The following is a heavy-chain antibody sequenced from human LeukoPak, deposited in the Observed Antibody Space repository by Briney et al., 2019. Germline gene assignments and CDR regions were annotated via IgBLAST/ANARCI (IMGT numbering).Heavy chain of an antibody. V-gene: IGHV4-34*01. CDR2: INHSGST. D-gene: IGHD5-18*01. CDR3: ARGRRYSFFDY. CDR1: GGSFSGYY. J-gene: IGHJ4*02. Sequence: SETLSLTCAVYGGSFSGYYWSWIRQPPGKGLEWIGEINHSGSTNYNPSLKSRVTISVDTSKNQFSLKLSSVTAADTAVYYCARGRRYSFFDYWGQGTLVTVSS.